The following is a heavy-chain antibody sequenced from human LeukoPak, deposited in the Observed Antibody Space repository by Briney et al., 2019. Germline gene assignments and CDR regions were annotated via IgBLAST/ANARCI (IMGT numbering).Heavy chain of an antibody. Sequence: GGSLRLSCAASGFTFSSYEMNWVRQAPGKGLEWVAVISYDGSNKYYADSVKGRFTISRDNSKNTLYLQMNSLRAEDTAVYYCATDLREYSYGYYFDYWGQGTLVTVSS. V-gene: IGHV3-30*03. J-gene: IGHJ4*02. CDR1: GFTFSSYE. CDR2: ISYDGSNK. CDR3: ATDLREYSYGYYFDY. D-gene: IGHD5-18*01.